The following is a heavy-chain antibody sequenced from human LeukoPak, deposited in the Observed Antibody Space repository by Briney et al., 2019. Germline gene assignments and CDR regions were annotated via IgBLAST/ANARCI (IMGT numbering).Heavy chain of an antibody. CDR3: ARECSRGSTSCLNYYSYYYMDV. V-gene: IGHV1-69*06. J-gene: IGHJ6*03. D-gene: IGHD2-2*01. Sequence: SVKVSCKASGGTFSSYAICWVRQAPGQGLEWMGRIIPIFGTANYAQKFQGRVTITADKSTSTAYMELSSLRSDDPAVYYCARECSRGSTSCLNYYSYYYMDVWGKGTTVTVSS. CDR1: GGTFSSYA. CDR2: IIPIFGTA.